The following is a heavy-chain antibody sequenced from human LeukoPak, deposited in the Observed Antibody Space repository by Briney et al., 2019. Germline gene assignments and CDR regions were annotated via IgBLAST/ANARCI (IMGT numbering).Heavy chain of an antibody. Sequence: SETLSLTYTVSGGSISSYYWSWIRQPAGKGLEWIGRIYTSGSTNYNPSLKSRVTMSVDTSKNQFSLKLSSVTAADTAVYYCARDPVWGSGGDAFDIWGQGTMVTVSS. J-gene: IGHJ3*02. CDR1: GGSISSYY. CDR2: IYTSGST. V-gene: IGHV4-4*07. D-gene: IGHD3-16*01. CDR3: ARDPVWGSGGDAFDI.